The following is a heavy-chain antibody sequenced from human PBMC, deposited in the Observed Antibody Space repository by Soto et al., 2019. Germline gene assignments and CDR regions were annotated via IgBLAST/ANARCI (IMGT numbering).Heavy chain of an antibody. J-gene: IGHJ4*02. D-gene: IGHD3-10*01. CDR1: GGSISSGGYY. CDR2: IYYSGST. CDR3: ARELPITMVRGVITD. Sequence: SETLSLTCTVSGGSISSGGYYWSWIRQHPGKGLEWIGYIYYSGSTYYNPSLKSRVTISVDTSKNQFSLKLSSVTAADTAVYYCARELPITMVRGVITDWGQGTLVTVSS. V-gene: IGHV4-31*03.